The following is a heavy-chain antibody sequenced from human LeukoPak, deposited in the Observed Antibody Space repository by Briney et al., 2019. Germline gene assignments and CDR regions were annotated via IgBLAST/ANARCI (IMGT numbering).Heavy chain of an antibody. Sequence: GGSLRLSCAASGFIFSSYSMSWVRQAPGKGLEWVSAISGSGGSTYYADSVKGGFTISRDNSKNTLYLQMNSLRAEDTAVYYCAKDSLKYQLRIDPSVGFDYGGQGTLVTVSS. J-gene: IGHJ4*02. CDR3: AKDSLKYQLRIDPSVGFDY. CDR1: GFIFSSYS. D-gene: IGHD2-2*01. V-gene: IGHV3-23*01. CDR2: ISGSGGST.